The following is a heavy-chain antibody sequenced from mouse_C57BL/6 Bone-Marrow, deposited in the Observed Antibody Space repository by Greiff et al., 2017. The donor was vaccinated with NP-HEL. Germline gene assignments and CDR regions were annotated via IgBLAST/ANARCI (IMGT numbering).Heavy chain of an antibody. CDR3: VLLLRGAMDY. CDR2: IYPSDSET. D-gene: IGHD1-1*01. J-gene: IGHJ4*01. Sequence: QVQLKQPGAELVRPGSSVKLSCKASGYTFTSYWMDWVKQRPGQGLEWIGNIYPSDSETHYNQKFKDKATLTVDKSSSTAYMQLSSLTSEDSAVCYCVLLLRGAMDYWGQGTSVTVSS. V-gene: IGHV1-61*01. CDR1: GYTFTSYW.